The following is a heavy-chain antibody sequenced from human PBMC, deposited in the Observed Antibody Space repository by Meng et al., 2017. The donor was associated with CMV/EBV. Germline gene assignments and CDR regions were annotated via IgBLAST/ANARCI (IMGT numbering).Heavy chain of an antibody. D-gene: IGHD7-27*01. V-gene: IGHV1-2*02. Sequence: GGSLRLSCAASGFTFSSYWMSWVRQAPGQGLEWMGWINPNSGGTNYAQKFQGRVTMTRDTSISTAYMELSRLKSDDTAVYYCASRILTGGFDPWGQGTLVTVSS. J-gene: IGHJ5*02. CDR2: INPNSGGT. CDR1: GFTFSSYW. CDR3: ASRILTGGFDP.